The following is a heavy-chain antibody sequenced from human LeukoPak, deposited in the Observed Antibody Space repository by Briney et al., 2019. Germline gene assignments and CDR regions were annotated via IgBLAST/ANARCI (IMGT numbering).Heavy chain of an antibody. J-gene: IGHJ3*01. V-gene: IGHV3-33*01. CDR1: GFTFSRYV. CDR2: IWHDGTNE. Sequence: GRSLRLSCAASGFTFSRYVMHWVRQAPGKGLEWVEVIWHDGTNENYADSVKGRFIISRDNSRNTVFLQIHDLRVEDTALYYCARESKTSGSPHNDVWGQGTMVTVSS. CDR3: ARESKTSGSPHNDV. D-gene: IGHD1-26*01.